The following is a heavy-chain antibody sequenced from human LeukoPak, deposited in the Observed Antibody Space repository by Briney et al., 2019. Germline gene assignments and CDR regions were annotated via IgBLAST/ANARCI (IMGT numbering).Heavy chain of an antibody. D-gene: IGHD6-19*01. J-gene: IGHJ4*02. CDR1: GFTVDDYA. Sequence: SGGSLRLSCAASGFTVDDYAIHWVRHAPGKGLEWVSGISWNSGSIGYADSVKGRFTISRDNAKNSLYLQMNSLRAEDTALYYCAKAPTRGWYGLVDYWGQGTLVTVSS. CDR3: AKAPTRGWYGLVDY. CDR2: ISWNSGSI. V-gene: IGHV3-9*01.